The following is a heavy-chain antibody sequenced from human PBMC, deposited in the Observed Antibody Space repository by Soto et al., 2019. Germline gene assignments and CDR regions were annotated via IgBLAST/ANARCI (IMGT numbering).Heavy chain of an antibody. CDR1: GFIFSNNA. J-gene: IGHJ4*02. CDR2: ISYDGSNK. Sequence: VGSLRLSCVGSGFIFSNNAMHWVRQAPGKGLEWVAVISYDGSNKYYADSVKGRFTISRDNSKNTLYLQMNSLRAEDTAVYYCARDPPPRGYYFDYWGQGTLVTVSS. CDR3: ARDPPPRGYYFDY. V-gene: IGHV3-30-3*01.